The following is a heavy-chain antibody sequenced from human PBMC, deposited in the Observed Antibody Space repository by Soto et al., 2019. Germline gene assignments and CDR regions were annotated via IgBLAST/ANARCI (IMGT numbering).Heavy chain of an antibody. D-gene: IGHD3-3*01. Sequence: ASVKVSCKASGYTFTGYYMHWVRQAPGQGLEWMGWINPNSGGTNYAQKFQGRVTMTRDTSISTAYMELSRLRSDDTAVYYCARVRFLVYYYYGMDVWGPGTTLTVSS. CDR3: ARVRFLVYYYYGMDV. J-gene: IGHJ6*02. CDR2: INPNSGGT. CDR1: GYTFTGYY. V-gene: IGHV1-2*02.